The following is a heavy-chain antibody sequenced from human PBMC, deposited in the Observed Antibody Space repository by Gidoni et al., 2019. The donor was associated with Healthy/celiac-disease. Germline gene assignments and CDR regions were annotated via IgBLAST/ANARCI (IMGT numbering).Heavy chain of an antibody. V-gene: IGHV4-34*01. CDR2: LNHSGST. Sequence: QVQLQQWGAGLLTPSETLSLTCAVYGGSFSGYYWSWIRQPPGKGLEWIGELNHSGSTNSNPSLKSRVTISVDTSKNQFSLKLSSVTAADTAVYYCARGWGGAAADSDYWGQGTLVTVSS. CDR3: ARGWGGAAADSDY. J-gene: IGHJ4*02. D-gene: IGHD6-13*01. CDR1: GGSFSGYY.